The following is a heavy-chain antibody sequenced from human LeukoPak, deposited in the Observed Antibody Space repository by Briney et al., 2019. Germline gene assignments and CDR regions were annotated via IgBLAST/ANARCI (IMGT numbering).Heavy chain of an antibody. J-gene: IGHJ4*02. D-gene: IGHD3-3*01. CDR3: AKGEKDFWSGYSIPDFDY. Sequence: GGSLRLSCAASGFTFSSYGMHWVRQAPGKGLEWVAFIRYDGSNKYYADSVKGRFTISRDNSKNTLYLQMNSLRAEDTAVYYCAKGEKDFWSGYSIPDFDYWGQGTLVTASS. V-gene: IGHV3-30*02. CDR1: GFTFSSYG. CDR2: IRYDGSNK.